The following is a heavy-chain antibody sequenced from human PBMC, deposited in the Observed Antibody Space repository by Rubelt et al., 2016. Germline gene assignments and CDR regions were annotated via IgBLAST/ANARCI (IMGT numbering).Heavy chain of an antibody. V-gene: IGHV3-66*01. Sequence: SGGSTYYADSVKGRFTISRDNSKNTLYLQMNSLRAEDTAVYYCARDSPCSLWGRGTLVTVSS. CDR2: SGGST. J-gene: IGHJ2*01. D-gene: IGHD2-15*01. CDR3: ARDSPCSL.